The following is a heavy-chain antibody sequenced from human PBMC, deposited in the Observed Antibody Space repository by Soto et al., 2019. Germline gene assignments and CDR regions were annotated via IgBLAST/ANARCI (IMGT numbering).Heavy chain of an antibody. CDR2: IYYRGNT. D-gene: IGHD3-9*01. Sequence: SETLSLTCTVSGGSIGTYYWSWIRQPPGKGLEWIGYIYYRGNTDYNPSLKSRVTISLDTPKNQFSLKLSSVTAADTAVYYCARHPGYYDILAGYTTYYFDYWGQGILVT. CDR1: GGSIGTYY. CDR3: ARHPGYYDILAGYTTYYFDY. V-gene: IGHV4-59*08. J-gene: IGHJ4*02.